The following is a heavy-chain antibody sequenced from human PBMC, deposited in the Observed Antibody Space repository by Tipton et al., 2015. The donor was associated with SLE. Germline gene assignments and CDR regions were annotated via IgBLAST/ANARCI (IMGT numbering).Heavy chain of an antibody. CDR2: INHSGST. V-gene: IGHV4-34*01. J-gene: IGHJ3*02. D-gene: IGHD6-13*01. CDR3: ARGSSTWFLGAFDI. Sequence: TLSLTCAVYGGSFSGYYWSWIRQPPGKGLEWIGEINHSGSTNYNPSLKSRVTISVDTSKNQFSLKLSSVTAADTAFYYCARGSSTWFLGAFDIWGQGTMVTVSS. CDR1: GGSFSGYY.